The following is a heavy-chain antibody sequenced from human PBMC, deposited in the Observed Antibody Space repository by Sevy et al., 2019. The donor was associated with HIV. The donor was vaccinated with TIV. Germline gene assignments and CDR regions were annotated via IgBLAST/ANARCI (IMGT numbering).Heavy chain of an antibody. CDR3: ARVGLARYFFDS. CDR1: GGSISSYY. V-gene: IGHV4-59*13. CDR2: IYSSGST. Sequence: SEPLSLTCTVSGGSISSYYWSWIRQPPGKGLEWVGYIYSSGSTNYNPSLKSRVTISVDTSKNQFSLKLSSVTAADTAVYYCARVGLARYFFDSWGQGNLVTVSS. J-gene: IGHJ4*02.